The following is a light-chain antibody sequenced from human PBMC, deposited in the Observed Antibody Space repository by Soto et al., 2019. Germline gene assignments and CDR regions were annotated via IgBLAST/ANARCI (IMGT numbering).Light chain of an antibody. J-gene: IGLJ2*01. Sequence: QSVLTQPPSVSGAPGQRVTISCTGSSSNIGAIYDVHWYQQLPGTAPKLLISGDGNRPSGVPDRFSGSKSGTSASLAITGLQAEDEADYYCQSYDSSLSGSKVVLGGGTQLTVL. V-gene: IGLV1-40*01. CDR1: SSNIGAIYD. CDR2: GDG. CDR3: QSYDSSLSGSKVV.